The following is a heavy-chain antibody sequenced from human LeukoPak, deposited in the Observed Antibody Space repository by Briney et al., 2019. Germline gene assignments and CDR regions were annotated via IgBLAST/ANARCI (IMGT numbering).Heavy chain of an antibody. CDR3: ASRYSSSWALDY. Sequence: PGRSLRLSCGASGYTFSSYAMHWVRQAPGKGLEWVAVISDGGTKKYYADSVKGRFTISRDNSKNTLSLQMNSLRAEDTAVYYCASRYSSSWALDYWGQGTLVTVSS. CDR1: GYTFSSYA. J-gene: IGHJ4*02. CDR2: ISDGGTKK. V-gene: IGHV3-30*01. D-gene: IGHD6-13*01.